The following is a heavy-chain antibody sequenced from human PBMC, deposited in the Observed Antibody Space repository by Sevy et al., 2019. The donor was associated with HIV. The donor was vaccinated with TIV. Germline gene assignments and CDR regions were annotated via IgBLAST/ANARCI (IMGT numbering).Heavy chain of an antibody. CDR2: ISGSGGST. Sequence: GGPLRLSCAASGFTFSSYAMSWVRQAPGKGLEWVSAISGSGGSTYYADSVKGRFTISRDNSKNTLYLQMNSLRAEDTAVYYCAKDFGTITGTTMLVYYYYYGMDVWGQGTTVTVSS. V-gene: IGHV3-23*01. D-gene: IGHD1-7*01. CDR1: GFTFSSYA. CDR3: AKDFGTITGTTMLVYYYYYGMDV. J-gene: IGHJ6*02.